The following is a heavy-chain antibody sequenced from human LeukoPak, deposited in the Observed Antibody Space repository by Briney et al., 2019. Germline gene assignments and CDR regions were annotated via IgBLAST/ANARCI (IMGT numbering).Heavy chain of an antibody. CDR1: GFTFTSSA. V-gene: IGHV1-58*02. D-gene: IGHD3-22*01. CDR3: AAAYYYYDSRPFDY. Sequence: SVKVSCKASGFTFTSSAMQWVRQARGQRLEWRGWIVVGSGNTNYEQKFQERVTIPRDMSTSTAYMELSSLRSEDTAVYYCAAAYYYYDSRPFDYWGQGTLVTVSS. CDR2: IVVGSGNT. J-gene: IGHJ4*02.